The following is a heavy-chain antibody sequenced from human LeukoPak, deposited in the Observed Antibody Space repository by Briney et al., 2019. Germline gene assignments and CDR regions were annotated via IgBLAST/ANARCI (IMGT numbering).Heavy chain of an antibody. CDR1: DGPISSYY. Sequence: SETLSLTCTVSDGPISSYYWSWIRQPAGKGLEWIGRIYTSGSTNYNPSLKSRVTMSVDTSKNQFSLKLSSVTAADTAVYYCARCGGDCYHDAFDIWGQGTMVTVSS. V-gene: IGHV4-4*07. D-gene: IGHD2-21*02. CDR2: IYTSGST. J-gene: IGHJ3*02. CDR3: ARCGGDCYHDAFDI.